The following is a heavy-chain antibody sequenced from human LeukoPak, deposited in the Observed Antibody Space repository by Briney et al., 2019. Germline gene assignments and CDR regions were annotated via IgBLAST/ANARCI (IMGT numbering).Heavy chain of an antibody. V-gene: IGHV1-69*13. Sequence: SVKVSCKASGGTFSSYAISWVRQAPGQGLEWMGGIIPIFGTANYAQKFQGRVTITADESTSTAYMELSSLRSEDTAVYYCATFRAHNYDFCSGYLDYWGQRTLVTVSS. CDR2: IIPIFGTA. CDR1: GGTFSSYA. J-gene: IGHJ4*02. D-gene: IGHD3-3*01. CDR3: ATFRAHNYDFCSGYLDY.